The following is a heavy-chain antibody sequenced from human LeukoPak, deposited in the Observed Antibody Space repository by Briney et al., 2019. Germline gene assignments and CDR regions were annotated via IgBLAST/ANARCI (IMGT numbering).Heavy chain of an antibody. J-gene: IGHJ4*02. D-gene: IGHD3-22*01. Sequence: PGGSLRLSCEASGFTFSNYAIHWVRQAPGKGLEWVAVTSYDGSNYYYADSVKGRFTISRDNSKNTLYLQMHSLRDEDTAVYYCARDRRARYYDSSGYHDYWGQGTLVTVSS. CDR1: GFTFSNYA. CDR3: ARDRRARYYDSSGYHDY. V-gene: IGHV3-30-3*01. CDR2: TSYDGSNY.